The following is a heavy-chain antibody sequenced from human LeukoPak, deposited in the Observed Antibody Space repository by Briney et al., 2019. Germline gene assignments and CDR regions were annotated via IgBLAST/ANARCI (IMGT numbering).Heavy chain of an antibody. CDR3: ARNEREYSYGYSMDV. CDR1: GFTFSSYA. D-gene: IGHD5-18*01. J-gene: IGHJ6*02. Sequence: GGSLRLSCAASGFTFSSYAIYWVRQAPGKGLEWVAVISYDGSIKKYADSVKGRFTISRDNSKNTLYLQMNSLRPEDTAVYYCARNEREYSYGYSMDVWGQGTTVTVSS. CDR2: ISYDGSIK. V-gene: IGHV3-30*04.